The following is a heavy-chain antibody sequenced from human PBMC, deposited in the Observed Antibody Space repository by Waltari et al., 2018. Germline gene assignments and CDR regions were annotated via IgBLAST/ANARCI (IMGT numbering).Heavy chain of an antibody. Sequence: EVQLVESGGGLVKPGGSLRLSCAASGFTFSSYNMNWVRKAPGKGVEWVSSISSISCYTHYADSVKGRFTITRDNAKNSLYLQMNSLRAEDTAVYYCATGGWGFYFDYWGPGTLVTVSS. CDR3: ATGGWGFYFDY. D-gene: IGHD7-27*01. V-gene: IGHV3-21*01. CDR2: ISSISCYT. J-gene: IGHJ4*02. CDR1: GFTFSSYN.